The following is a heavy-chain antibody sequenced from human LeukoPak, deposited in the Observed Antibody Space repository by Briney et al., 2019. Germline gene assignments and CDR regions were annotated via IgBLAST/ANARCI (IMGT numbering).Heavy chain of an antibody. J-gene: IGHJ3*02. Sequence: PGGSLRLSCAASGITFSSYSMNWVRQAPGKGLEWVSYISSSSSTTYYADSVKGRFTISRDNAKNSLYLQMNSLRAEDTAVYYCARDMVRGAGAFDIWGQGTMVTVSS. CDR3: ARDMVRGAGAFDI. CDR1: GITFSSYS. CDR2: ISSSSSTT. V-gene: IGHV3-48*01. D-gene: IGHD3-10*01.